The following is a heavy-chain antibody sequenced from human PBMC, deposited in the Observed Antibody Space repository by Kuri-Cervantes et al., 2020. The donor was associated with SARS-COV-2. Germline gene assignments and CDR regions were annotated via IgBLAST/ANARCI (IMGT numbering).Heavy chain of an antibody. CDR3: ARVVSSGWQD. V-gene: IGHV4-34*01. CDR1: GGSFSGYY. J-gene: IGHJ4*02. Sequence: ESLKISCAVYGGSFSGYYWSWIRQPPGKGLEWIGEINHSGSTNYNPSLKSRVTISVDTSKNQFSLKLSSVTAADTAVYYCARVVSSGWQDWGQGTLVTVSS. D-gene: IGHD6-19*01. CDR2: INHSGST.